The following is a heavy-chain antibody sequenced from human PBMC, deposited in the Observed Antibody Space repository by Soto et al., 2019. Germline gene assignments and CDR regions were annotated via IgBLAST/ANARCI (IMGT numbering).Heavy chain of an antibody. Sequence: EVQLLESGGGLIQPGGSLRLSCAASGFTFGSHTMSCVRQAPGKGLEWVSIFSSGGNIYYAASVKGRFTISRDNSKNTLYLQMNSLRAEDTAVYYCAKDSDNNDYKYYFDHWGQGTLVTVSS. CDR2: FSSGGNI. D-gene: IGHD4-4*01. CDR1: GFTFGSHT. J-gene: IGHJ4*02. V-gene: IGHV3-23*01. CDR3: AKDSDNNDYKYYFDH.